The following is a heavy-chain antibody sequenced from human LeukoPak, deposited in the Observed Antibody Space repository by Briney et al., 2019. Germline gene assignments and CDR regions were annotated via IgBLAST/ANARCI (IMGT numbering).Heavy chain of an antibody. CDR1: GGSISSYY. V-gene: IGHV4-59*08. Sequence: SETLSLTCTVSGGSISSYYWSWIRQPPGKGLEWIGYIYYSGSTNYNPSLKSRVTISVDTSKNQFSLKLSSVTAADTAVYYCARRSVAGRGYYYYGMDVWGQGTTVTVSS. J-gene: IGHJ6*02. CDR3: ARRSVAGRGYYYYGMDV. D-gene: IGHD6-19*01. CDR2: IYYSGST.